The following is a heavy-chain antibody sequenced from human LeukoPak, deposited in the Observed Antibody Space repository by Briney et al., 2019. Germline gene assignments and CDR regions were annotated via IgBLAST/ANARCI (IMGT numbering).Heavy chain of an antibody. CDR2: IYTSGST. D-gene: IGHD4-17*01. Sequence: SETLSLTCAVYGESFSGYYWSWIRQPPGKGLEWIGYIYTSGSTNYNPSLKSRVTISVDTSKNQFSLKLSSVTAADTAVYYCARGYGDYVPWFDPWGQGTLVTVSS. V-gene: IGHV4-4*09. CDR3: ARGYGDYVPWFDP. CDR1: GESFSGYY. J-gene: IGHJ5*02.